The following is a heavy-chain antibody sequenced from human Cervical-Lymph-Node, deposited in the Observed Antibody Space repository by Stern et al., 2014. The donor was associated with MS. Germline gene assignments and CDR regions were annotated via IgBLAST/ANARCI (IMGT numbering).Heavy chain of an antibody. CDR2: LSGSGGST. Sequence: EVQLLESGGDLVQPGGSLRLSCAASGFTFSNYAMSWVRQAPGKGLEWVSGLSGSGGSTYYADSVKGRFTISRDNSKNTLYLQMNSLRAEDTAIYYCAKVPKMGAARADFDYWGQGTLVTVSS. V-gene: IGHV3-23*01. J-gene: IGHJ4*02. D-gene: IGHD1-26*01. CDR3: AKVPKMGAARADFDY. CDR1: GFTFSNYA.